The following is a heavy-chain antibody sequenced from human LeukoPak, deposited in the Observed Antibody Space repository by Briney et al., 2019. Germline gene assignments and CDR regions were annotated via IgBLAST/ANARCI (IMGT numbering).Heavy chain of an antibody. J-gene: IGHJ4*02. CDR2: ISGSADST. CDR1: GFTFSSYA. V-gene: IGHV3-23*01. CDR3: AKGNSSGWAPFWY. Sequence: GGSLRLSCAASGFTFSSYAMSWIRQAPGKGLEWVSAISGSADSTYYADSVKGRFTISRDNSKNTLYLQMNSLRAEDTAIYYCAKGNSSGWAPFWYWGQGTLVTVSS. D-gene: IGHD6-19*01.